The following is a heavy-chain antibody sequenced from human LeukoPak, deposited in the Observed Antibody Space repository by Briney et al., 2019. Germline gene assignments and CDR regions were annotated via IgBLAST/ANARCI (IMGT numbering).Heavy chain of an antibody. CDR3: ARDLGGTFYYYMDV. D-gene: IGHD1-14*01. CDR2: ISSSSSTI. Sequence: GGSLRLSCAASGFTFSSYSMNWVRQAPGKGLEWVSYISSSSSTIYYADSVKGRFTISRDNAKNSLYLQMNSLRAEDTAVYYCARDLGGTFYYYMDVWGKGTTVTVSS. V-gene: IGHV3-48*01. CDR1: GFTFSSYS. J-gene: IGHJ6*03.